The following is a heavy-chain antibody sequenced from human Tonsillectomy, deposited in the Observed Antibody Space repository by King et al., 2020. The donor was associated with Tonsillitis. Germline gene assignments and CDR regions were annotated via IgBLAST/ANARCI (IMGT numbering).Heavy chain of an antibody. D-gene: IGHD3-10*01. CDR3: ASLLRFGKSSGDS. CDR2: TSYDGSNK. CDR1: GFSFSDYA. Sequence: QVQLVESGGGVVQPGRSLRLSCAASGFSFSDYAIHWVRQAPGKGLEWMAVTSYDGSNKYYADSVKGRFTISRDNSKNMLYLHMASLRPEDTAVYYCASLLRFGKSSGDSWGQGTLVTVSS. J-gene: IGHJ4*02. V-gene: IGHV3-30-3*01.